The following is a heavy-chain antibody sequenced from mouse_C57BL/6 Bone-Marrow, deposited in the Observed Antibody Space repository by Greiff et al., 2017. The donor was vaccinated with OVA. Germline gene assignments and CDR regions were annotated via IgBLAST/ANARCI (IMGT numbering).Heavy chain of an antibody. CDR3: ARSFYYSNAHYFDD. D-gene: IGHD2-5*01. Sequence: EVQLQQSGPELVKPGASVKISCKASGYSFTGYYMNWVKQSPEKSLEWIGEINPSTGGTTYNQKFKAKATLTVDKSSSTAYMQLKSLTSEDSAVYYCARSFYYSNAHYFDDWGQGTTLTVSS. CDR2: INPSTGGT. CDR1: GYSFTGYY. J-gene: IGHJ2*01. V-gene: IGHV1-42*01.